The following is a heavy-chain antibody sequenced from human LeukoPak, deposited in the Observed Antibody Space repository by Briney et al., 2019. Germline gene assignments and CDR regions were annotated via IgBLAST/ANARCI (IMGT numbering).Heavy chain of an antibody. CDR1: GGSTSTITYY. J-gene: IGHJ4*02. CDR3: ARGPY. CDR2: MYYRGNT. Sequence: PSETLSLTCTVSGGSTSTITYYWGWIRQPPGKGLEWVGHMYYRGNTFYNPSLKSRVTISVDTSKNQFSLKLNSVTAAETGIYYCARGPYWGQGTLVTVSS. V-gene: IGHV4-39*07.